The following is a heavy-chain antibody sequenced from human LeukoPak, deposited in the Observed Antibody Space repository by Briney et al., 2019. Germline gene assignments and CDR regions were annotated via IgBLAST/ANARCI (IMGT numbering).Heavy chain of an antibody. D-gene: IGHD3-10*01. CDR1: GDSISTGNSY. CDR2: IYTSGSA. Sequence: SETLSLTCTVSGDSISTGNSYWNWIRQPAGKGLEWIGRIYTSGSASYNPSLKSRVTMSVDTSKNQFSLRLSSMTAADTAVYYCARDTSMIRGIVFEPHSFDYWGQGTLVTVSS. J-gene: IGHJ4*02. CDR3: ARDTSMIRGIVFEPHSFDY. V-gene: IGHV4-61*02.